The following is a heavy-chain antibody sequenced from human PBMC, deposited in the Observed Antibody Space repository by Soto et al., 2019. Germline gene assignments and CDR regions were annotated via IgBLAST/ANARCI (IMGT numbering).Heavy chain of an antibody. D-gene: IGHD2-15*01. CDR1: GDSISTVDYF. CDR2: IYRSTTT. CDR3: ARGRYCLTGRCFPNWFDS. V-gene: IGHV4-30-4*01. J-gene: IGHJ5*01. Sequence: KTSETLSLTCSVSGDSISTVDYFWAWIRQPPGQALEYIGYIYRSTTTYYNPSFESRVAISIDTSKSQFSLTVTSVTAADTAVYFCARGRYCLTGRCFPNWFDSWGQGTLVTVSS.